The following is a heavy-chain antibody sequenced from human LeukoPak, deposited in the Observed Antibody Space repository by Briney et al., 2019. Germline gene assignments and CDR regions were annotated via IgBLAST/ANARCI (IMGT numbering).Heavy chain of an antibody. CDR2: IDNSDGNT. J-gene: IGHJ4*02. CDR1: GFTFSTYA. V-gene: IGHV3-23*01. CDR3: AKKAQLTSPGNYFDY. Sequence: TGGSLRLSCAASGFTFSTYAMNWVRQAPGKGLEWVSAIDNSDGNTYYADSVQGRFTISRDNSKNTLYLQMHSLRAEDTAMYYCAKKAQLTSPGNYFDYWGQGTLVTASA. D-gene: IGHD1-1*01.